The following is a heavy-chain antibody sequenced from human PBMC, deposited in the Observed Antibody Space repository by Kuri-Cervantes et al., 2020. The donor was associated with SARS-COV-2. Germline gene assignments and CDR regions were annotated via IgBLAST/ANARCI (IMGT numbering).Heavy chain of an antibody. CDR2: INHSGST. CDR1: GGSFSGYY. Sequence: SQTLSLTCAVYGGSFSGYYWSWIRQPPGKGLEWIGEINHSGSTNYNPPLKNRVTISVDTSKNQLSLKPTSVTAADTAVYYCARGGSGYSGYDYYFDYWGQGTLVTVSS. CDR3: ARGGSGYSGYDYYFDY. J-gene: IGHJ4*02. V-gene: IGHV4-34*01. D-gene: IGHD5-12*01.